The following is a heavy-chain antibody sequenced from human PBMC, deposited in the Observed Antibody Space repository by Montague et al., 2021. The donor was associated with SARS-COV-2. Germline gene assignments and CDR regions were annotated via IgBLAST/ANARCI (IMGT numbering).Heavy chain of an antibody. CDR3: ARSYYDISTAYYTPFDY. D-gene: IGHD3-9*01. CDR2: IDWXXXK. J-gene: IGHJ4*02. V-gene: IGHV2-70*04. CDR1: GFSLSTSGMR. Sequence: PALVKPTQTLTLTCTFSGFSLSTSGMRASWIRQPPGKALEWLARIDWXXXKFYSTSLKTRLTISKDTSKNQVVLTMTNMDPVDTATYYCARSYYDISTAYYTPFDYWGQGTLVTVSS.